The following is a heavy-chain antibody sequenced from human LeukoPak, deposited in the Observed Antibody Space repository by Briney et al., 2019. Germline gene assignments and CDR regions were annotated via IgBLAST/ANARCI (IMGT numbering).Heavy chain of an antibody. D-gene: IGHD6-6*01. CDR2: MYYSGIT. CDR1: GGSISSSSSY. CDR3: PRDLGGSIAARSRGNWFDP. V-gene: IGHV4-39*07. J-gene: IGHJ5*02. Sequence: SSETLSLTCTVSGGSISSSSSYWCWIRQSPGKGLEWIGSMYYSGITYYNPSLKSRVTISVDTSKNQFSLKLSSVTAADTAVYYCPRDLGGSIAARSRGNWFDPWGQGTLVTVSS.